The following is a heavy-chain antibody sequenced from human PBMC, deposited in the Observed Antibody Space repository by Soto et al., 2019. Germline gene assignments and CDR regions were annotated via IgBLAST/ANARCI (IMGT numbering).Heavy chain of an antibody. CDR2: MNPNSGNT. CDR1: GYTFTNYD. CDR3: ARGLGYYYYMDV. V-gene: IGHV1-8*01. J-gene: IGHJ6*03. Sequence: QVQLVQSGAEVKKPGASVRVSCKASGYTFTNYDINWVRQATGQGLEWMGWMNPNSGNTGYAQKFQGRVTMTRNTSIRTAYMELSSLRSEDTAVYYCARGLGYYYYMDVWGKGTTVTVSS.